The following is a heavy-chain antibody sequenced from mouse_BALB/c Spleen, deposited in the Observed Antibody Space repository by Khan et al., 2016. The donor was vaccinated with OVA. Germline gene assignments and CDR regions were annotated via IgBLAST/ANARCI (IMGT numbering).Heavy chain of an antibody. CDR3: TRDRIDY. CDR1: GYTFTTYW. Sequence: VQLQESGAELAKPGASVKMSCKASGYTFTTYWMHWVKQRPGQGLEWIGYINPTSGYTDYTEKFKARATLSADKSSSTAYMQLSSLQSEDSAVYYCTRDRIDYWGQGTTLTVSS. CDR2: INPTSGYT. J-gene: IGHJ2*01. V-gene: IGHV1-7*01.